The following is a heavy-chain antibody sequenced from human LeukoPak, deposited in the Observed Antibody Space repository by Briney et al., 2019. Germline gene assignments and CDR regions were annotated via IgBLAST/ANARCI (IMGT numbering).Heavy chain of an antibody. J-gene: IGHJ4*02. D-gene: IGHD6-6*01. CDR2: INHSGST. V-gene: IGHV4-34*01. CDR3: ARGRVAARPFDY. Sequence: SETLSLTCAVYGGSFSGYYWSWIRQPPGKGLEWIGEINHSGSTNYNPSLKSRVTISIDTSKNQFSLKLSSVAAADTAVYYCARGRVAARPFDYWGQGTLVTVSS. CDR1: GGSFSGYY.